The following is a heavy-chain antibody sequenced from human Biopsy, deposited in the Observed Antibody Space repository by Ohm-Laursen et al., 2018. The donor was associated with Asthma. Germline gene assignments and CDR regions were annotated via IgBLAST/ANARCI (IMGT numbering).Heavy chain of an antibody. Sequence: SLRLSCSASGFSFSNYGMHWVRQAPGKGLDWVAVISFDGTNRNYTDSVKGRFTISRDNSRNTLHLEMNSLRGDDAAVYYCVRWRSGYPDHYSDFWGLGTLVTVSS. J-gene: IGHJ4*02. CDR3: VRWRSGYPDHYSDF. D-gene: IGHD2-21*01. V-gene: IGHV3-30*03. CDR2: ISFDGTNR. CDR1: GFSFSNYG.